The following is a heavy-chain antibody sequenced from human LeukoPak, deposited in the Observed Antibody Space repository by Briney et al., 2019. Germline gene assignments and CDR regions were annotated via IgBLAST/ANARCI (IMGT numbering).Heavy chain of an antibody. CDR2: IYTSGST. J-gene: IGHJ5*02. D-gene: IGHD2-15*01. Sequence: SETLSLTCTVSGGSISSGSYYWTWIRQPAGKGLEWIGRIYTSGSTNYNPSLKSRVTVSLDTSKNQFSLKLNSVTAADTAVYYCARGVPLGYCSGGSCYDNWFDPWGQGTLVTVSS. CDR1: GGSISSGSYY. V-gene: IGHV4-61*02. CDR3: ARGVPLGYCSGGSCYDNWFDP.